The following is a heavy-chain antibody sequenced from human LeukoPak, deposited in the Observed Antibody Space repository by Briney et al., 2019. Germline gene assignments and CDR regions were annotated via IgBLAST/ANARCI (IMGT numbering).Heavy chain of an antibody. CDR3: ATGIRETTTYFDY. CDR1: GFTFTGYA. V-gene: IGHV3-23*01. CDR2: ISDTGDNT. J-gene: IGHJ4*02. Sequence: GGSLRLSCAASGFTFTGYAMSWIRQAPGKGLEWVSVISDTGDNTYYADSVKGRFTISRDNPKNTLYLQMNSLRAEDTAVNYCATGIRETTTYFDYWGQGTLVTVSS. D-gene: IGHD3-3*02.